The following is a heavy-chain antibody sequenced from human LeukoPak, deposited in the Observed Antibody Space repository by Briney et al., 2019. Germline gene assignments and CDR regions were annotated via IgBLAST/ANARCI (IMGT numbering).Heavy chain of an antibody. V-gene: IGHV3-74*01. J-gene: IGHJ5*02. CDR2: INSDGTST. D-gene: IGHD6-6*01. CDR3: ARVRLSSNNWFDT. CDR1: GFTFSNYY. Sequence: GVSLRLSCAASGFTFSNYYMLWVRHAPGKELVWFSRINSDGTSTTYADSVKVRFTIYTYNAKNTLYLQVNSLRDEATADYYFARVRLSSNNWFDTWGQGTLVTVSS.